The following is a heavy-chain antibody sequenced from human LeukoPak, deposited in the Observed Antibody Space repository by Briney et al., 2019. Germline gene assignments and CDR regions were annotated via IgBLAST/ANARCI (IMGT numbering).Heavy chain of an antibody. CDR2: IIPILGIA. V-gene: IGHV1-69*02. Sequence: GASVKVSCKASGGTFSSYTISWVRQAPGQGLEWMGRIIPILGIANYAQKFQGRVTITADKSTSTAYMELSSLRSEDTAVYYCARGLLTVTTCFDYWGQGTLVTVSS. D-gene: IGHD4-17*01. CDR3: ARGLLTVTTCFDY. CDR1: GGTFSSYT. J-gene: IGHJ4*02.